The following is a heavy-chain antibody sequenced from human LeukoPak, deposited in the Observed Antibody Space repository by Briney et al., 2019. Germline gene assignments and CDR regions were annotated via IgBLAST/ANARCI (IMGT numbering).Heavy chain of an antibody. CDR3: VRDSRLTGTHYFDY. V-gene: IGHV4-59*06. J-gene: IGHJ4*02. Sequence: KPSETLSLTCSVSGGSISSYYWSWIRQPPRKGLEWIGYIYYSGSTYYNPSLKSRVTISIDTSKNQFSLKLSSVTAADTAVYYCVRDSRLTGTHYFDYWGQGTLVTVSS. CDR1: GGSISSYY. D-gene: IGHD1-20*01. CDR2: IYYSGST.